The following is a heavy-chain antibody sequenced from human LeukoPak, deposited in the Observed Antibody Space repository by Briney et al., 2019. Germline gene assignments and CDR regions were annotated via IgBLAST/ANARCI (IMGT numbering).Heavy chain of an antibody. Sequence: GESLKISCKGSGYSFTSYWIGRVRQMPGKGLEWMGIIYPGDSDTRYSPSFQGQVAISADKSISTAYLQWSSLKAADTAMYYCARWGGRYYDSSGYYNFDYWGQGTLVTVSS. CDR1: GYSFTSYW. CDR2: IYPGDSDT. D-gene: IGHD3-22*01. J-gene: IGHJ4*02. CDR3: ARWGGRYYDSSGYYNFDY. V-gene: IGHV5-51*01.